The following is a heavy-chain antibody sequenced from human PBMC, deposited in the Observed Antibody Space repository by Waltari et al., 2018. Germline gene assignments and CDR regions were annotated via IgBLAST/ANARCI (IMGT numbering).Heavy chain of an antibody. CDR2: IDWDGDT. Sequence: QVTLRESGPALVRPTETLTLTCTFSGFSLSTNGMYVHWIRQPPGKALEWLARIDWDGDTYYATSLKTRLTGSKDTSENRVVLTMTNMDPMDTATYFCARMVTTRGYFDYWGPGTLVTVSS. D-gene: IGHD1-1*01. CDR3: ARMVTTRGYFDY. J-gene: IGHJ4*02. V-gene: IGHV2-70*15. CDR1: GFSLSTNGMY.